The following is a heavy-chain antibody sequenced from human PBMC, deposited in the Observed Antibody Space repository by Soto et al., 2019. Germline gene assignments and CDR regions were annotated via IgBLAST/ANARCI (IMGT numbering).Heavy chain of an antibody. CDR1: GYTFTSYD. CDR2: MNPNNGNT. V-gene: IGHV1-8*01. CDR3: VRVRSDSSWRQSGWFDP. J-gene: IGHJ5*02. Sequence: QVQLVQSGAEVKKPGASVKVSCKASGYTFTSYDINWVRQASGQGLEWMGWMNPNNGNTVYAEKFQGRVTMTRDTSMTTAYKDLSSLTSEDTATYYCVRVRSDSSWRQSGWFDPWGPGTLVNVSS. D-gene: IGHD6-13*01.